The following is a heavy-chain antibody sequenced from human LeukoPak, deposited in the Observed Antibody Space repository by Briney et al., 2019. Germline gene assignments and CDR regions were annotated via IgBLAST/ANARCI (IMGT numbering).Heavy chain of an antibody. J-gene: IGHJ4*02. V-gene: IGHV4-34*01. D-gene: IGHD3-22*01. CDR3: ARYSYDSSGYYPDY. CDR2: INHSGST. CDR1: GGSFSGYY. Sequence: SETLSLTCAVYGGSFSGYYWSWIRQPPGKGLEWIGEINHSGSTNYNPSLRSRVTISVDTSRNQFSLKLSSVTAADTAVYYCARYSYDSSGYYPDYWGQGTLVTVSS.